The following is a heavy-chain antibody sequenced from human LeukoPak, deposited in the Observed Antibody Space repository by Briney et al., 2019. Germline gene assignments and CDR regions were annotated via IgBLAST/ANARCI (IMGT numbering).Heavy chain of an antibody. V-gene: IGHV3-48*03. D-gene: IGHD3-9*01. CDR1: GFTFSTYQ. Sequence: GGSLRLSCAASGFTFSTYQMNWVRQAPGKGLEWVSYISNSDNTRYYTDSVKGRFTISRDNAKNSLYLQMNNLRAEDTGVYYCARATGYLSYFDLWSRGTLVTVSS. CDR2: ISNSDNTR. J-gene: IGHJ2*01. CDR3: ARATGYLSYFDL.